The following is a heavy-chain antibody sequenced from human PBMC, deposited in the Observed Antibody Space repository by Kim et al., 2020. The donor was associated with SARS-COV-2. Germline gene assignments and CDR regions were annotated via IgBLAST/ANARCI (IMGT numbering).Heavy chain of an antibody. J-gene: IGHJ4*02. V-gene: IGHV4-34*01. Sequence: SETLSLTCAVYGGSFSGYYWSWIRQPPGKGLEWIGEINHSGSTNYNPSLKSRVTISVDTSKNQFSLKLSSVTAADTAVYYCARSTTRRPAAIRSNRYYFDYWGQGTLVTVSS. D-gene: IGHD2-2*02. CDR3: ARSTTRRPAAIRSNRYYFDY. CDR1: GGSFSGYY. CDR2: INHSGST.